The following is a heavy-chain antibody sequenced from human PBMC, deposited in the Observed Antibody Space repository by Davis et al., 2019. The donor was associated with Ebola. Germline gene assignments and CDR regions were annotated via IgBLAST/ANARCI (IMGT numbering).Heavy chain of an antibody. CDR1: GDSVSSAG. V-gene: IGHV6-1*01. Sequence: HSQTLSLTCAISGDSVSSAGWIWIRQSPSRGLEWLGRTYYYHSTWYNDSAVSVKSRITINADTSNNQLSLHLNSVTPEDTAVYYCARGWLRSAFDQWGQGTLVTVSS. CDR3: ARGWLRSAFDQ. CDR2: TYYYHSTWYN. D-gene: IGHD5-12*01. J-gene: IGHJ4*02.